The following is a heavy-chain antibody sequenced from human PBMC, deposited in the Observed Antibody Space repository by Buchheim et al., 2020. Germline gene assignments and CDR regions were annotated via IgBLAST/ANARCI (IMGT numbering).Heavy chain of an antibody. CDR3: ARYYYYGSGSYYNGMDV. J-gene: IGHJ6*02. CDR1: GGTFSSYA. Sequence: QVQLVQSGAEVKKPGSSVKVSCKASGGTFSSYAISWVRQAPGQGLEWMGRIIPILGIANYAQKFQGRVTITADKSTSTAYMELSSLRSEDTAVYYCARYYYYGSGSYYNGMDVWGQGTT. V-gene: IGHV1-69*04. D-gene: IGHD3-10*01. CDR2: IIPILGIA.